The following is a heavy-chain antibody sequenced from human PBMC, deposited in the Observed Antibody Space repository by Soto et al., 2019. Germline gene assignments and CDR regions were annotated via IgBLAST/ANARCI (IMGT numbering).Heavy chain of an antibody. V-gene: IGHV1-3*01. D-gene: IGHD3-22*01. Sequence: ASVKVSCKASGYTFINYPMHWVRQAPGQRLEWMGWINPGNRNTKYSQKFQGRVTITRDTSASTAYMELSSLRSEDTAVYYCARSIVVVTSFDYWGQGTLVTVSS. CDR1: GYTFINYP. CDR3: ARSIVVVTSFDY. CDR2: INPGNRNT. J-gene: IGHJ4*02.